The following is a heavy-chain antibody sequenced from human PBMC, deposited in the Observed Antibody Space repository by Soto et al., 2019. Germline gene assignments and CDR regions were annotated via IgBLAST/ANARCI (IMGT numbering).Heavy chain of an antibody. CDR1: GGTFSSYA. D-gene: IGHD6-19*01. Sequence: QVQLVQSGAEVKKPGSSVKVSCKASGGTFSSYAISWVRQAPGQGLEWMGGIIPIFGTANYAQKFQGRVTIXXDXSXXTAYMELSSLRSEDTAVYYCARGAVAGRVYLYFDYWGQGTLVTVSS. V-gene: IGHV1-69*12. CDR2: IIPIFGTA. CDR3: ARGAVAGRVYLYFDY. J-gene: IGHJ4*02.